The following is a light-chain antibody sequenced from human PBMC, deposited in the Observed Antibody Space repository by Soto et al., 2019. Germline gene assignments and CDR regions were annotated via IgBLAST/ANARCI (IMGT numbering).Light chain of an antibody. CDR2: GAS. J-gene: IGKJ1*01. V-gene: IGKV3-20*01. CDR3: QQYGSSPWT. CDR1: QSVSSSY. Sequence: EIVLTQSPGTLSLSPGERATLSCRASQSVSSSYLAWYKPRPGQAPRLLIYGASSRATGIPDRFSGSGSGTDFTLTISRLEPEDFAVYYCQQYGSSPWTFGQGTKVEI.